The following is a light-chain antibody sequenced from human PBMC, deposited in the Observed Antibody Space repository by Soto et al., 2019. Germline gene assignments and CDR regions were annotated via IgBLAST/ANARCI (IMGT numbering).Light chain of an antibody. Sequence: QSVLTQPASVSGSPGQSITISCTGTSSNVGSCKLVSWCQQHPGKAPKLMIFEVNKRPSGVSNRFSGSKSGNTASLTISGLKVEDEADYYCCSSGGSPTYVFGTGTKVTVL. CDR3: CSSGGSPTYV. CDR2: EVN. V-gene: IGLV2-23*02. J-gene: IGLJ1*01. CDR1: SSNVGSCKL.